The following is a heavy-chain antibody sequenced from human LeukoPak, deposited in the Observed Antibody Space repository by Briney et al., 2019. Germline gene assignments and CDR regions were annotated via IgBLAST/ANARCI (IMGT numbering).Heavy chain of an antibody. D-gene: IGHD2-15*01. CDR3: ARLYCSGGNCYGAFDI. CDR1: GGSISSRGYY. CDR2: IHYSGST. Sequence: SETLSLTCTVSGGSISSRGYYWGWIRQPPGKGLEWIGSIHYSGSTYYNPSLKSRLTISVDTSKNQFSLKLSSVTAADTAVYYCARLYCSGGNCYGAFDIWGQGTMVTVSS. J-gene: IGHJ3*02. V-gene: IGHV4-39*01.